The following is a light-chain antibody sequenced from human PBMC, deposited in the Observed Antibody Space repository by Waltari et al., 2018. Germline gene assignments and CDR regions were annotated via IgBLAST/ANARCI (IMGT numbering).Light chain of an antibody. J-gene: IGLJ2*01. V-gene: IGLV2-8*01. CDR3: QVWDNSIAV. Sequence: QSALTQPPSASGSPGQSVTISCTGTSSDIGSSHYVSWYQQHPGKAPKLIISEVYKRPSGVPDRFSGSNSGNTATLTISGTQSTDEADYFCQVWDNSIAVFGGGTRLTVL. CDR2: EVY. CDR1: SSDIGSSHY.